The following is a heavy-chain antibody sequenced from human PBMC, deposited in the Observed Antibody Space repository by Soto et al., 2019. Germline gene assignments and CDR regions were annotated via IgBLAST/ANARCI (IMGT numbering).Heavy chain of an antibody. V-gene: IGHV3-30*18. D-gene: IGHD4-17*01. J-gene: IGHJ6*02. CDR3: AKDARLRIHYYSMDV. CDR2: ISYDGSNK. Sequence: QVQLVESGGGVVQPGRSLRLSCAASGFTFSSYGMHWVRQAPGKGLEWVAVISYDGSNKYYADSVKGRFTTSGDNSKNTLYLQMNSLRAEDTAVYYCAKDARLRIHYYSMDVRGQGTTVTVSS. CDR1: GFTFSSYG.